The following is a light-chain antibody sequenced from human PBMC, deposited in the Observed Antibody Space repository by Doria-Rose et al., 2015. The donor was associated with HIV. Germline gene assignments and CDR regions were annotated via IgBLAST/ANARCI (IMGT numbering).Light chain of an antibody. CDR3: QQYGNLPLT. V-gene: IGKV1-33*01. J-gene: IGKJ4*01. CDR2: GAS. CDR1: HDISNY. Sequence: DIQMTQSPSSLSASVGDRVTIICQASHDISNYLNWYQQKPGKAPKLLIYGASNLETGVPSRFSGSGSGTDFTFTISSLQPEDIATYSCQQYGNLPLTVGGGTKVESK.